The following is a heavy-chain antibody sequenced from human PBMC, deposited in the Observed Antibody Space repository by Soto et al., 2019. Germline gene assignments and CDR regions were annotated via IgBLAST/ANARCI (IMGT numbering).Heavy chain of an antibody. D-gene: IGHD4-17*01. CDR2: IIPIFGTT. CDR1: GGTFSTYV. CDR3: ARARLPYTMTTLFDY. Sequence: QVQLVQSGAEVKKPGSSVNVSCKASGGTFSTYVISWVRQAPGHGFEWMGGIIPIFGTTNYAQKFQGRVTITADESTTTAYMELSSPSSEDTAVYYCARARLPYTMTTLFDYWGQGTLVTVSS. J-gene: IGHJ4*02. V-gene: IGHV1-69*01.